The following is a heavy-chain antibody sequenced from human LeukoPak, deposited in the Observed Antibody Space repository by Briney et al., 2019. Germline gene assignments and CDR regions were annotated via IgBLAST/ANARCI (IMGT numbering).Heavy chain of an antibody. V-gene: IGHV4-59*12. J-gene: IGHJ4*02. CDR3: AGGYCSGGSCFNYFDY. Sequence: KTSETLSLTCTVSGGSISSYYWSWIRQPPGKGLEWIGYIYYSGSTNYNPSLKSRVTISVDTSKNQFSLKLSSVTAADTAVYYCAGGYCSGGSCFNYFDYWGQGTLVTVSS. D-gene: IGHD2-15*01. CDR2: IYYSGST. CDR1: GGSISSYY.